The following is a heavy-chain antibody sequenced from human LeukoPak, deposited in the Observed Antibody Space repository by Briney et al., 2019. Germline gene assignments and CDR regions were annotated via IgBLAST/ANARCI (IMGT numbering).Heavy chain of an antibody. CDR1: GGTFSSYA. CDR3: ARGGPGYSSGSFDY. V-gene: IGHV1-69*04. J-gene: IGHJ4*02. D-gene: IGHD6-19*01. CDR2: IIPILGIA. Sequence: SVKVSCKASGGTFSSYAISWVRQAPGQGLEWMGRIIPILGIANYAQKFQGRVTITADKSTSTAYMGLSSLRSEDTAVYYCARGGPGYSSGSFDYWGQGTLVTVSS.